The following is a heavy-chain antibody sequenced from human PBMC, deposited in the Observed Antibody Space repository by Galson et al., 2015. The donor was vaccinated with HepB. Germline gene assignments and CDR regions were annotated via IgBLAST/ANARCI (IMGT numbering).Heavy chain of an antibody. CDR3: ARGGLVVVVGATQNNWFDP. V-gene: IGHV1-18*01. CDR1: GYTFSSYS. D-gene: IGHD2-15*01. Sequence: SVKVSCKASGYTFSSYSITWVRQAPGQGLEWVGWISPYNRDTNYARKLQGRVTMITDTSTNTAYMELRSLRSDDTAVYYCARGGLVVVVGATQNNWFDPWGQGTPVTVSS. J-gene: IGHJ5*02. CDR2: ISPYNRDT.